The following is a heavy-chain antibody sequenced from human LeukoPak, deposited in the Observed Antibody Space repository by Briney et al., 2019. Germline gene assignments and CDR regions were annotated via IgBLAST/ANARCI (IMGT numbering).Heavy chain of an antibody. Sequence: GGSLRLSCAASGFTFSSYAMSWVRQAPGKGLEWVSSISSSSSYIYYADSVKGRFAISRDNAKNSLYLQMNSLRAEDTAVYYCAREPANGSFDYWGQGTLVTVSS. D-gene: IGHD3-10*01. CDR3: AREPANGSFDY. J-gene: IGHJ4*02. CDR1: GFTFSSYA. CDR2: ISSSSSYI. V-gene: IGHV3-21*01.